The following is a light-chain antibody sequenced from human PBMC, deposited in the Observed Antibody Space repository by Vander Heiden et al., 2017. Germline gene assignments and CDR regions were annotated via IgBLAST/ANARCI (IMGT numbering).Light chain of an antibody. CDR3: SSYTSSSSLYV. CDR2: DVS. V-gene: IGLV2-14*01. J-gene: IGLJ1*01. Sequence: QSALTQPAPVSGSPGQSITISCTGTSSDVGGYNYVSWYQQHPGKASKLMIYDVSNRPSGVSNRFPGSKSGNTASLTISGLQAEDEADYYCSSYTSSSSLYVFGTGTKVTVL. CDR1: SSDVGGYNY.